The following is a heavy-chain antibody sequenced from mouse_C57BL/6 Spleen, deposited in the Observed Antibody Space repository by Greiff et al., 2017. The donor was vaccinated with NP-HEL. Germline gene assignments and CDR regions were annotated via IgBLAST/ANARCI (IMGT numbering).Heavy chain of an antibody. Sequence: QVQLQQPGAELVMPGASVKLSCKASGYTFTSYWMHWVKQRPGQGLEWIGEIDPSDSYTNYNQKFKGKSTLTVDKSSSKAYMQLSSLTSEDSAVYYCARYGSYGFAYWGQGTLVTVSA. CDR1: GYTFTSYW. J-gene: IGHJ3*01. CDR3: ARYGSYGFAY. D-gene: IGHD1-1*02. CDR2: IDPSDSYT. V-gene: IGHV1-69*01.